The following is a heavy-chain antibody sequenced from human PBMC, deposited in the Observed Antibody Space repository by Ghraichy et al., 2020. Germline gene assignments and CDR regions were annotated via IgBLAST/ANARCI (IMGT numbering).Heavy chain of an antibody. CDR2: ISGSGGST. CDR1: GFTFSSYA. D-gene: IGHD3-10*01. V-gene: IGHV3-23*01. J-gene: IGHJ4*02. CDR3: AKDGGDYYGSGSYFN. Sequence: GGSLRLFCAASGFTFSSYAMSWVRQAPGKGLEWVSAISGSGGSTYYADSVKGRFTISRDNSKNTLYLQMNSLRAEDTAVYYCAKDGGDYYGSGSYFNWGQGTLVTVSS.